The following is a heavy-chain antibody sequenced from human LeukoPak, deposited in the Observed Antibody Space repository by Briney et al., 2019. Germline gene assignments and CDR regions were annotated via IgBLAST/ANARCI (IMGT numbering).Heavy chain of an antibody. CDR1: GFTFSSYE. V-gene: IGHV3-48*03. J-gene: IGHJ4*02. CDR2: ISSSGSTI. D-gene: IGHD1-26*01. CDR3: ARGDSGSYYFDY. Sequence: PGGSLRLSCAASGFTFSSYEMNWVRPAPGKGLEWVSYISSSGSTIYYADSVKGRFTISRDNAKNSLYLQMNSLRAEDTAVYYCARGDSGSYYFDYWGQGTLVTVSS.